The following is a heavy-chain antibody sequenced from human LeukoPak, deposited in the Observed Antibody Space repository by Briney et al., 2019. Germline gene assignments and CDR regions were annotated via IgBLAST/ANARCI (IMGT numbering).Heavy chain of an antibody. Sequence: ASVKVSCKASGYTFTSYAMNWVRQAPGQGLEWMGWSNSNTGNPTYAQGFTGRFVFSLDTSVSTAYLQISSLKAEDTAVYYCARSGSLWFGELALDYWGQGTLVTVSS. CDR1: GYTFTSYA. CDR2: SNSNTGNP. J-gene: IGHJ4*02. V-gene: IGHV7-4-1*02. D-gene: IGHD3-10*01. CDR3: ARSGSLWFGELALDY.